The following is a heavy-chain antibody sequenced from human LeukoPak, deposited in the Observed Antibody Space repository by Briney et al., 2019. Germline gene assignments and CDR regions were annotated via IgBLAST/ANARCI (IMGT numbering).Heavy chain of an antibody. Sequence: ASVKVSCKASGYTFTGYYMHWVRQAPGQGLEWMGRINPNSGGTNYAQKFQGRVTMTRDTSISTAHMELSRLRSDDTAVYYCARDVRYCSGGSCYPPNWFDPWGQGTLVTVSS. CDR1: GYTFTGYY. D-gene: IGHD2-15*01. CDR2: INPNSGGT. J-gene: IGHJ5*02. CDR3: ARDVRYCSGGSCYPPNWFDP. V-gene: IGHV1-2*06.